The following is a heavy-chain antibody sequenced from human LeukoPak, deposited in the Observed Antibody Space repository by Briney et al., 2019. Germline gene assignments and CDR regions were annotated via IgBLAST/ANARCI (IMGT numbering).Heavy chain of an antibody. CDR2: INHSGST. CDR1: GGSFSGYY. D-gene: IGHD3-22*01. V-gene: IGHV4-34*01. J-gene: IGHJ5*02. CDR3: ARGQYYYDSSGYYPRKNWFDP. Sequence: PSETLSLTCAVYGGSFSGYYWSWIRQPPGKGLEWIGEINHSGSTNYNPSLKSRVTISVDTSKNQFSLKLSSVTAADTAVYYCARGQYYYDSSGYYPRKNWFDPWGQGTLVTVSS.